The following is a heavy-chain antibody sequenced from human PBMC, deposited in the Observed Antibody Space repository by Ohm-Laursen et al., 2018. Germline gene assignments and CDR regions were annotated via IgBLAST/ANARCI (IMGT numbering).Heavy chain of an antibody. CDR3: ARIGDLDDFWSGPDAFDI. J-gene: IGHJ3*02. CDR2: IKKDESEK. D-gene: IGHD3-3*01. Sequence: SLRLSCAASGFTFNSYWMNWVRQAPGKGLEWVANIKKDESEKYYLDSVKGRFTISRDNTKNSLYLQMNSLRTEDTAVYYCARIGDLDDFWSGPDAFDIWGQGTMVTVSS. CDR1: GFTFNSYW. V-gene: IGHV3-7*01.